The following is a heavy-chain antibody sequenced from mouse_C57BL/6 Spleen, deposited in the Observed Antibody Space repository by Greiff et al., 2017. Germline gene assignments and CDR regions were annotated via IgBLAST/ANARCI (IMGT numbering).Heavy chain of an antibody. CDR2: IDPSDSET. Sequence: QVQLQQPGAELVRPGSSVKLSCKASGYTFTSYWLHWVKQRPIQGLEWIGNIDPSDSETHYNQQFKDKATLTVDKSSSAAYMQLSSLTSEDSAVYYCARGGYYGSNLYFDYWGQGTTLTVSS. D-gene: IGHD1-1*01. V-gene: IGHV1-52*01. CDR1: GYTFTSYW. CDR3: ARGGYYGSNLYFDY. J-gene: IGHJ2*01.